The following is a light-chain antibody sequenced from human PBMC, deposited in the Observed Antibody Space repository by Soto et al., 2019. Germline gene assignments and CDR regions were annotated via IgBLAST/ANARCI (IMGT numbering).Light chain of an antibody. J-gene: IGKJ2*01. CDR1: QSVSSN. CDR2: GAS. Sequence: EIVMTQSPATLSVSPGERATLSCRASQSVSSNLAWYQQKPGQAPRLLIYGASTRATGIPARFSGSGSGTAFTPIIISLQSEDFAVYYCQQYNNWPPYTFGQGTKLEIK. CDR3: QQYNNWPPYT. V-gene: IGKV3-15*01.